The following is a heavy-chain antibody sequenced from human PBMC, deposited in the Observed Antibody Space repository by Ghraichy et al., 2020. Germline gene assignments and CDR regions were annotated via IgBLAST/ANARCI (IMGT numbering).Heavy chain of an antibody. CDR1: GFIFSGYW. CDR2: IKQDGSEK. CDR3: AREELDSSGWDH. J-gene: IGHJ4*02. V-gene: IGHV3-7*03. Sequence: GGSLRLSCAASGFIFSGYWITWVRQAPGKGLEWVANIKQDGSEKYYVDSVKGRFTISRDNAKNSLYLQMNSLRAEDTAVYYCAREELDSSGWDHWGQGTLVTVSS. D-gene: IGHD6-19*01.